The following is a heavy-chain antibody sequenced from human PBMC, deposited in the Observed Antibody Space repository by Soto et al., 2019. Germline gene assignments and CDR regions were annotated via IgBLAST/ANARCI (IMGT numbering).Heavy chain of an antibody. V-gene: IGHV3-15*01. CDR2: ITSKIDGATT. Sequence: EVQLVESGGGLVKPGGSLRLSCATSGVSFSSASMSWVRQAPGKGLEWVGRITSKIDGATTDYAAPVKGSFTIARDDPKKTVYLQTNSLKTEDTAIYYCTIVKATYWFDTWGQGTLVTVSS. J-gene: IGHJ5*02. CDR1: GVSFSSAS. CDR3: TIVKATYWFDT. D-gene: IGHD2-15*01.